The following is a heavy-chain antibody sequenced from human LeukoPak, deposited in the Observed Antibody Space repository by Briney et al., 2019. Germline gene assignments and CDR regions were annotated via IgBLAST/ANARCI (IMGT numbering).Heavy chain of an antibody. Sequence: PGGSLRLSCAASGFTFDDYAMHWVRHAPGKGLEWVSGISWNSGSIGYADSVKGRFTISRDNSKNTLYLQMNSLRAEDTAVYYCARDYDFWSPTYGMDVWGQGTTVTVSS. D-gene: IGHD3-3*01. V-gene: IGHV3-9*01. J-gene: IGHJ6*02. CDR2: ISWNSGSI. CDR1: GFTFDDYA. CDR3: ARDYDFWSPTYGMDV.